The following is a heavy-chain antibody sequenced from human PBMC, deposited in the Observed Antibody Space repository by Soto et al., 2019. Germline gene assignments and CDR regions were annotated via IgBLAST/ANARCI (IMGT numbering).Heavy chain of an antibody. J-gene: IGHJ6*02. CDR3: ARGDIVLVPAATYYYYGMDV. V-gene: IGHV4-31*01. Sequence: QVQLQESGPGLVKPSQTLSLTCTVSGGSISSGGYYWSWIRQHPGKGLEWIGYIYYSGSTYYNPSLKSTVTISVDTSKNQFSLKLSSVTAADTAVYYCARGDIVLVPAATYYYYGMDVWGQGTTVTVSS. CDR2: IYYSGST. D-gene: IGHD2-2*01. CDR1: GGSISSGGYY.